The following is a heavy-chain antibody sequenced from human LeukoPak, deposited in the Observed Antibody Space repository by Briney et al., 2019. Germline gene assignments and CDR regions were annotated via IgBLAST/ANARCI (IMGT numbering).Heavy chain of an antibody. CDR2: ISAYNGNT. V-gene: IGHV1-18*01. Sequence: GASVKVSCKASGYTFTSYGISWVRQAPGQGLEWMGWISAYNGNTNYAQKLQGRVTMTTDTSTSTAYMELRSLRSDDTAVYYCARDRGINCSRTSCKYYYYGMDVWGQGTTVTVSS. CDR1: GYTFTSYG. D-gene: IGHD2-2*01. CDR3: ARDRGINCSRTSCKYYYYGMDV. J-gene: IGHJ6*02.